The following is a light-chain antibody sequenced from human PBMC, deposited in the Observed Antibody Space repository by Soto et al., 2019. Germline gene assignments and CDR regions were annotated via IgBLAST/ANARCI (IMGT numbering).Light chain of an antibody. V-gene: IGLV7-46*01. CDR2: DTS. CDR1: TGAVTSGHY. CDR3: LLGYRGARRV. Sequence: QAVVTQEPSLTVSPGGTVTLTCGSNTGAVTSGHYPYWFQQKPGQAPRPLIYDTSNKHSWTPARFSGSLLGGKAALTLSGAQAEGGAGYYCLLGYRGARRVFGGGTKLTVL. J-gene: IGLJ2*01.